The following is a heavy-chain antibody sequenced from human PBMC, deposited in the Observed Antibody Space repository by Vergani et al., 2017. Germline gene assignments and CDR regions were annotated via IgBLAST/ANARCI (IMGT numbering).Heavy chain of an antibody. CDR1: GFTFSSCW. CDR3: ARDFPDNWNERPDAFDI. J-gene: IGHJ3*02. D-gene: IGHD1-20*01. Sequence: EVQLVESGGGLVQPGGSLRLSCAASGFTFSSCWMSWVRQAPGKGLEWVANIKQDGSEKYYVDSVKGRFTISRDNAKNSLYLQMNSLRAEDTAVYYCARDFPDNWNERPDAFDIWGQGTMVTVSS. V-gene: IGHV3-7*01. CDR2: IKQDGSEK.